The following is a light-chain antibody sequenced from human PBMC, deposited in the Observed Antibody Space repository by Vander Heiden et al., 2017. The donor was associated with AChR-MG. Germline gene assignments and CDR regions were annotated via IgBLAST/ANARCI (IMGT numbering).Light chain of an antibody. CDR1: SSNIGNNY. J-gene: IGLJ3*02. V-gene: IGLV1-51*01. CDR3: GTWDSSLWV. CDR2: DNN. Sequence: QSVLTQPPSVSAAPGQKVTISCSGSSSNIGNNYVSWYQQLPGTAPKLLIYDNNKRPSGIPDRFSGSKSGTSATLGITGLQTGDEADYYCGTWDSSLWVFGGGTKL.